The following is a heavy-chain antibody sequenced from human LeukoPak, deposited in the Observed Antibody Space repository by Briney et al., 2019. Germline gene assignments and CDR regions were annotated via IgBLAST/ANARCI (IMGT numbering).Heavy chain of an antibody. Sequence: PSQTLSLTCTVSGGSISSGSYYWSWIRQPAGKGLEWIGRIYTSGSTNYNPSLKSRVTMSVDTSKNQFSLKLSSVTAADTAVYYCARGKNPWDSGWYIFDYWGQGTLVTVSS. V-gene: IGHV4-61*02. CDR3: ARGKNPWDSGWYIFDY. J-gene: IGHJ4*02. CDR2: IYTSGST. CDR1: GGSISSGSYY. D-gene: IGHD6-19*01.